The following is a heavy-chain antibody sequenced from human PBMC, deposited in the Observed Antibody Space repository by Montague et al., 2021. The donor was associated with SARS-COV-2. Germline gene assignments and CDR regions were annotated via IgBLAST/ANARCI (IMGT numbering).Heavy chain of an antibody. CDR3: ASMLSGWYASDY. CDR1: GFTITNKY. Sequence: SLRLSCAASGFTITNKYMIWVRQAPGKGLNWVSLIYNNGATSYADSVKDRFTVSRDNSKDTLYLQMNSLRVENTAVYYCASMLSGWYASDYWGQGTLVTVSS. V-gene: IGHV3-66*01. J-gene: IGHJ4*02. D-gene: IGHD6-19*01. CDR2: IYNNGAT.